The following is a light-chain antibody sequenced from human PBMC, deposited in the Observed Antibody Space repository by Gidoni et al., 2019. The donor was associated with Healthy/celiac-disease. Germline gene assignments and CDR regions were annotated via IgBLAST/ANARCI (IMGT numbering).Light chain of an antibody. Sequence: DIVMTRHTDSWAGSLGERATINCKSRQSVLYSSNNKNYLAWSQQKPGQPPKLLIYWASTRESGVPDRFSGSGSGTDFTLTISSLQAEDVAVYYCQQYYSTPDTFGQGTKLEIK. CDR3: QQYYSTPDT. CDR2: WAS. J-gene: IGKJ2*01. V-gene: IGKV4-1*01. CDR1: QSVLYSSNNKNY.